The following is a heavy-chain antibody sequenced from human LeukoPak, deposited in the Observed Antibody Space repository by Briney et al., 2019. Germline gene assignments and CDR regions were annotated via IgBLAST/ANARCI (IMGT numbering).Heavy chain of an antibody. D-gene: IGHD6-19*01. CDR2: MNPNSGNT. CDR1: GYTFTSYE. Sequence: ASVKVSCKASGYTFTSYEINWARQATGQGLEWMGWMNPNSGNTGYAQKFQGRVTMTRNTSISTAYMELSSLRSEDTAVYYCAIALAVADFEGYWGQGTLVTVSS. J-gene: IGHJ4*02. CDR3: AIALAVADFEGY. V-gene: IGHV1-8*01.